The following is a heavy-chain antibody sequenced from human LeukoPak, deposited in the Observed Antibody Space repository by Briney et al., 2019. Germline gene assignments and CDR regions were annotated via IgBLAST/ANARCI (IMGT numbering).Heavy chain of an antibody. D-gene: IGHD3-22*01. V-gene: IGHV4-59*08. Sequence: SETLSLTCTVSGGSISSYYWSWIRQPPGKVLEWIGYIYYSGSTNYNPSLKSRVTISVDTSNNQFSLKLSSVTAADTAVYYCARCRYYYDSSGYLNWFDPWGQGTLVTVSS. J-gene: IGHJ5*02. CDR1: GGSISSYY. CDR3: ARCRYYYDSSGYLNWFDP. CDR2: IYYSGST.